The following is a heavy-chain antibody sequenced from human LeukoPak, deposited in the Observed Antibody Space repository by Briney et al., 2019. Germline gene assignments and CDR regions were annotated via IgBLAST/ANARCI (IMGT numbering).Heavy chain of an antibody. J-gene: IGHJ6*02. CDR1: GFTFDDYA. D-gene: IGHD2-2*01. CDR3: AKQVVPGYYYYYGMDV. CDR2: ISWNSGSI. V-gene: IGHV3-9*01. Sequence: GRSLRLSCAASGFTFDDYAMHWVRQAPGKGLEWVSGISWNSGSIGYADSVKGRFTISRDNAKNSLYLQMNSLRAEDTVLYYCAKQVVPGYYYYYGMDVWGQGTTVTVSS.